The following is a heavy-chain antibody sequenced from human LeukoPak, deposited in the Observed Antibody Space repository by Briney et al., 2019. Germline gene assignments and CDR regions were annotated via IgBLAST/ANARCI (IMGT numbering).Heavy chain of an antibody. D-gene: IGHD2-2*01. Sequence: PGGSLRLSCVVSGFTFDDYAMHWVRQAPGKGLEWVSGISWNSGSIGYADSVKGRFTISRDNAKNSLYLQMNSLRAEDTAVYYCARDPRYCSSTSCYPYFDYWGQGTLVTVSS. J-gene: IGHJ4*02. CDR1: GFTFDDYA. CDR2: ISWNSGSI. CDR3: ARDPRYCSSTSCYPYFDY. V-gene: IGHV3-9*01.